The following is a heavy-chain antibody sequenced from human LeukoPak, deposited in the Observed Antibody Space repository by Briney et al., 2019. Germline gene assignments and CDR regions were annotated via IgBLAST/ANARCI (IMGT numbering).Heavy chain of an antibody. D-gene: IGHD2-2*01. J-gene: IGHJ3*02. Sequence: GGSLRLSCVASGLSLNYDWMSWVRQAPGKGLEWVGRIKSKTDGDTTGYAAPVKGRFTISRDDSKKTLYLQMNSLETEDTAVYHCARERYCSSSSCPGALDIWGQGTEVTVSS. CDR2: IKSKTDGDTT. CDR1: GLSLNYDW. CDR3: ARERYCSSSSCPGALDI. V-gene: IGHV3-15*05.